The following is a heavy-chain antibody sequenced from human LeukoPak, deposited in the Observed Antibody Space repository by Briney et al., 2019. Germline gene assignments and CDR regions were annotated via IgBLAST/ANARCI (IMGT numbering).Heavy chain of an antibody. CDR3: ARRGELLRGSWFDS. D-gene: IGHD1-26*01. CDR1: GFTFSDYY. CDR2: INYSGSTM. Sequence: GGSLRLSCVASGFTFSDYYVSWIRQAPGKGLEWVSYINYSGSTMYYADSVKGRFTISRDNAKNSLYLQMNSLRPDDTAVYYCARRGELLRGSWFDSWGQGILVTVSS. V-gene: IGHV3-11*04. J-gene: IGHJ5*01.